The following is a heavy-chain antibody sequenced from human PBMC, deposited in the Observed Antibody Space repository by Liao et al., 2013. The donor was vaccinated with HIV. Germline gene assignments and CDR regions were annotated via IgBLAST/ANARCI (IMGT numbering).Heavy chain of an antibody. V-gene: IGHV4-34*01. J-gene: IGHJ4*02. CDR3: ARGYDNWMYYY. D-gene: IGHD1-20*01. CDR2: INHSGST. Sequence: QVQLQQWGAGLLKPSETLSLTCAVYGGSFSGYYWSWIRQPPGKGLEWIGEINHSGSTNYNPSLKSRVTISVDTSKNQFSLKLSSVTAADTAVYYCARGYDNWMYYYWGQGTLVTVSS. CDR1: GGSFSGYY.